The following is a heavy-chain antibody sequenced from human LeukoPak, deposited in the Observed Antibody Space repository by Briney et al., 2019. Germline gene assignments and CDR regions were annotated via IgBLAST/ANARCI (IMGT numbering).Heavy chain of an antibody. Sequence: GGSLRLSCAASGFTFINYGLYWVRQPPGKGLEWVATVWYDGNNKYYADSVRGRFTISRGNSKNMLYLHMNSLRVEDTAVYYCTRDPDRSGFDFWGQGTLVTVSS. J-gene: IGHJ4*02. CDR2: VWYDGNNK. CDR3: TRDPDRSGFDF. D-gene: IGHD3-22*01. V-gene: IGHV3-33*07. CDR1: GFTFINYG.